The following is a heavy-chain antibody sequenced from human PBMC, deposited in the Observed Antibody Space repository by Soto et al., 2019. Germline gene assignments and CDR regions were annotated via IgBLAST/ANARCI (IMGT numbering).Heavy chain of an antibody. J-gene: IGHJ4*02. CDR3: AIPVSSIWGAPFGS. CDR1: GASITSGNYY. V-gene: IGHV4-39*01. D-gene: IGHD6-13*01. CDR2: SSYTGNT. Sequence: SETLSLTCTVSGASITSGNYYWGWIRQPPGKGLQWIGSSSYTGNTYFNPSLMSRVTISFDTSKNQFSLRLTSVTASDTAVYYCAIPVSSIWGAPFGSWGQGTLVTVSS.